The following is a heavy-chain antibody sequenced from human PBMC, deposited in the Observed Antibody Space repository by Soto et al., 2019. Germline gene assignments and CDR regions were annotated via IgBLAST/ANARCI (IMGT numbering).Heavy chain of an antibody. CDR2: MNPNSGNT. J-gene: IGHJ6*02. CDR3: ARGFKQLVDYYYYGMDV. D-gene: IGHD6-6*01. Sequence: RASVKVSCRASGYTFTSYDINWVRQATGQGLEWMGWMNPNSGNTGYAQKFQGRVTMTRNTSISTAYMELSSLRSEDTAVYYCARGFKQLVDYYYYGMDVWGQGTTVTVSS. CDR1: GYTFTSYD. V-gene: IGHV1-8*01.